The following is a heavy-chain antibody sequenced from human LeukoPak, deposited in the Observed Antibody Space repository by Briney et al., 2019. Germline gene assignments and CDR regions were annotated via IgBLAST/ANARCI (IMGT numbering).Heavy chain of an antibody. CDR3: ARVDSGSYLGY. CDR2: ISSSGSTI. CDR1: GFTSSSYA. J-gene: IGHJ4*02. Sequence: AGSLIRSCGASGFTSSSYAMNWVRQAPGKGLEWVSYISSSGSTIYYADSVKGRFTISRDNAKNSLYLQMNSLRAEDTAVYYCARVDSGSYLGYWGQGTLVTVSS. D-gene: IGHD1-26*01. V-gene: IGHV3-48*03.